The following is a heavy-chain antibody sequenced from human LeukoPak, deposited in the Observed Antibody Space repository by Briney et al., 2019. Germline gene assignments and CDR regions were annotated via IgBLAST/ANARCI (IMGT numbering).Heavy chain of an antibody. CDR3: AIPPYDSSGSGY. V-gene: IGHV1-18*01. J-gene: IGHJ4*02. Sequence: GASVKVSCKASGYTFTNYDNNWVRQATGQGLEWMGWMNPNSGNTNYAQKLQGRVTMTTDTSTSTAYMELRSLRSDDTAVYYCAIPPYDSSGSGYWGQGTLVTVSS. CDR1: GYTFTNYD. D-gene: IGHD3-22*01. CDR2: MNPNSGNT.